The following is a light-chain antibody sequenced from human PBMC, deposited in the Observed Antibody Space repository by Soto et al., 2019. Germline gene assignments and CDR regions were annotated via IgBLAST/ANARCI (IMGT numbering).Light chain of an antibody. CDR3: QQRYNWPNT. CDR1: QSVGTY. V-gene: IGKV3-11*01. Sequence: EIGLTQSPATLSLSPGERATLSCRTSQSVGTYLAWYQHNPGQAPRLLIYDASNRATGIPARFSGSGSGTDFTLTISSPEPEDFVVYYCQQRYNWPNTFGQGTKLEIK. CDR2: DAS. J-gene: IGKJ2*01.